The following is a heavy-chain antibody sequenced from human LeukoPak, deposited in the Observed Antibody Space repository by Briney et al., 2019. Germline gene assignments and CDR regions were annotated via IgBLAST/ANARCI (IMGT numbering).Heavy chain of an antibody. V-gene: IGHV3-11*06. CDR3: ARDLEAVAGYFDY. CDR1: GFTFSDYY. Sequence: GGSLRLSCAASGFTFSDYYMSWIRQAPGKGLEWVSYTSSSSSYTNYADSVKGRFTISRDNGKNSLYLQMNSLRAEDTAVYYCARDLEAVAGYFDYWGQGTLVTVSS. J-gene: IGHJ4*02. CDR2: TSSSSSYT. D-gene: IGHD6-19*01.